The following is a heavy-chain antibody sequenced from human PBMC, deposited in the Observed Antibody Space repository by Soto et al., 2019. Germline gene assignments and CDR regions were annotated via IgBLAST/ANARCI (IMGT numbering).Heavy chain of an antibody. CDR3: QGGDF. Sequence: SETLSLTCAVSGGSFRGYFWSWIRQSPDNGLEWIGEINDSGSTYYNPSFRSRLTLSVDTSKSQISLRLTSVSAADSAVYYCQGGDFWGQGPRVTVSS. D-gene: IGHD3-16*01. CDR2: INDSGST. V-gene: IGHV4-34*01. J-gene: IGHJ4*02. CDR1: GGSFRGYF.